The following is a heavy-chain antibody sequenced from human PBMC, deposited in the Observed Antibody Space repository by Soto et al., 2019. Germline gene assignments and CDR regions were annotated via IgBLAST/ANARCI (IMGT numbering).Heavy chain of an antibody. V-gene: IGHV1-69*13. CDR1: GGTFSSYA. CDR3: ASGREGYNWAADY. D-gene: IGHD5-12*01. Sequence: SVKVSCKASGGTFSSYAISWVRQAPGQGLEWMGGIIPIFGTANYAQKFQGRVTITADESTSTAYMELSSLRSEDTAVYYCASGREGYNWAADYWGKETLVTAPS. J-gene: IGHJ4*02. CDR2: IIPIFGTA.